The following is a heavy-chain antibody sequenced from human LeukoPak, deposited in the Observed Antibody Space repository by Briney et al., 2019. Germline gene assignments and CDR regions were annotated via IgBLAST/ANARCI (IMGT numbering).Heavy chain of an antibody. D-gene: IGHD5-12*01. Sequence: PGGSLRLSCAACGLILTPYNMNGARQAPGKGVEWGSYISSRGSTIFYADSVKGRFTISRDNAKTSLFLQMNSLSDEDTAVYYCVDGYDRTDYWGQGTLVTVSS. CDR2: ISSRGSTI. CDR1: GLILTPYN. CDR3: VDGYDRTDY. J-gene: IGHJ4*02. V-gene: IGHV3-48*02.